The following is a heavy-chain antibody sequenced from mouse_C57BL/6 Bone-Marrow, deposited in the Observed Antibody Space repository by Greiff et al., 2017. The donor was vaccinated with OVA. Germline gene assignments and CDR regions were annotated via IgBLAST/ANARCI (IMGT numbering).Heavy chain of an antibody. CDR3: ARDQDSSVYCGDY. J-gene: IGHJ4*01. D-gene: IGHD3-2*02. CDR2: ISDGGSYT. V-gene: IGHV5-4*01. Sequence: EVHLVESGGGLVKPGGSLKLSCAASGFTFSSYAMSWVRQTPEKRLEWVATISDGGSYTYYPDNVKGRFTISRDNAKNNLYLQMSQLKSEDTSMYYCARDQDSSVYCGDYWGQGTSVTVSS. CDR1: GFTFSSYA.